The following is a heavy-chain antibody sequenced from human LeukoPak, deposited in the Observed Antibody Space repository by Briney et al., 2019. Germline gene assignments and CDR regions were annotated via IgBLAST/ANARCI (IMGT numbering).Heavy chain of an antibody. V-gene: IGHV3-23*01. CDR2: ISDSGGST. J-gene: IGHJ4*02. Sequence: GGSLRLSCAASGFTFSSNAMSWVRQAPGKGLEWVSAISDSGGSTYYADSMKGRFTISRDNSKNTLYLQMNSLRAEDTAVYYCAKLIAVAGTDDYWGQGTLVTVSS. CDR3: AKLIAVAGTDDY. CDR1: GFTFSSNA. D-gene: IGHD6-19*01.